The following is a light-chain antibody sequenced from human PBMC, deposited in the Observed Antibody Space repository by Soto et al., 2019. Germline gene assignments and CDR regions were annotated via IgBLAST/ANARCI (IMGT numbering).Light chain of an antibody. CDR2: EVS. Sequence: QSALTQPASVSGSPGQSITISCTGTSSDVGAYNYVSWYKQHPGKAPKLMISEVSNRPSGISNRFSGSKSGNTASLTISGLQAEDEADYHCCSYTTPSTWVFGGGTKLTVL. CDR1: SSDVGAYNY. V-gene: IGLV2-14*01. CDR3: CSYTTPSTWV. J-gene: IGLJ3*02.